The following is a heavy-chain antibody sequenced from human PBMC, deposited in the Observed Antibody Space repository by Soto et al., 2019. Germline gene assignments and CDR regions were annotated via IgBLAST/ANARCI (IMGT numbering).Heavy chain of an antibody. D-gene: IGHD4-4*01. Sequence: GGSLRLSCAASGFTFSSYGMHWVRQAPGKGLEWVAVIWYDGSNKYYADSVKGRFTISRDNSKNTLYLQMNSLRAEDTAVYYCARDRGATVTVPYYWGQGTLVTVSS. CDR2: IWYDGSNK. CDR1: GFTFSSYG. J-gene: IGHJ4*02. CDR3: ARDRGATVTVPYY. V-gene: IGHV3-33*01.